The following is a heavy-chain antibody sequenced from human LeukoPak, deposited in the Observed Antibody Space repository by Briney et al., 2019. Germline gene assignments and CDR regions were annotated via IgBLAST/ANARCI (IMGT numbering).Heavy chain of an antibody. Sequence: GASVKASCKASGGTFSSYAISWVRQAPGQGLEWMGGIIPIFGTANYAQKFQGRVTITADESTSTAYMELSSLRSEDTAVYYCAKTYYYDSSGSTDAFDIWGQGTMVTVSS. V-gene: IGHV1-69*13. CDR1: GGTFSSYA. CDR2: IIPIFGTA. CDR3: AKTYYYDSSGSTDAFDI. J-gene: IGHJ3*02. D-gene: IGHD3-22*01.